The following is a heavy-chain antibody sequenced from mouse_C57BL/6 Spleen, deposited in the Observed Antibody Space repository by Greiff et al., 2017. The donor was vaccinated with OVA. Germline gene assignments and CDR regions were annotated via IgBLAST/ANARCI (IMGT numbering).Heavy chain of an antibody. CDR1: GFNIKDDY. J-gene: IGHJ2*01. Sequence: VQLQQSGAELVRPGASVKLSCTASGFNIKDDYMHWVKQRPEQGLEWIGWIDPENGDTEYASKFQGKATITADTSSNTAYLQLSSLTSEDTAVYYCTTGGGNYEVGCWGQGTTLTVSS. CDR3: TTGGGNYEVGC. V-gene: IGHV14-4*01. D-gene: IGHD2-1*01. CDR2: IDPENGDT.